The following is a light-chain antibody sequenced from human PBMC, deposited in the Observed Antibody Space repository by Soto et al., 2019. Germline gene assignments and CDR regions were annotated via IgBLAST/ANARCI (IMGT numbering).Light chain of an antibody. CDR1: RTISTY. CDR3: QQSNSMPWT. V-gene: IGKV1-39*01. Sequence: DIQMAQSPSSLSAFVGDRVTIACRASRTISTYLNWYQKKPGRAPRLLIHSASSLQSGIPSRFTGSGSGTDFTLTISGLQPEDFATYYCQQSNSMPWTFGPGTEV. J-gene: IGKJ1*01. CDR2: SAS.